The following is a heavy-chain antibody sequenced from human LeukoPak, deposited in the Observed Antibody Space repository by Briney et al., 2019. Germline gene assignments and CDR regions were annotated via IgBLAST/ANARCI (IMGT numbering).Heavy chain of an antibody. CDR1: GFTFSSYG. CDR3: AKSRSGIAAAGTNY. Sequence: GGSLRLSCVVSGFTFSSYGMSWVRQAPGKGLEWVSAISGSGGSTYYADSVKGRFTISRDNSKNTLYLQMNSLRAEDTAVYYCAKSRSGIAAAGTNYWGQGTLVTVSS. CDR2: ISGSGGST. V-gene: IGHV3-23*01. D-gene: IGHD6-13*01. J-gene: IGHJ4*02.